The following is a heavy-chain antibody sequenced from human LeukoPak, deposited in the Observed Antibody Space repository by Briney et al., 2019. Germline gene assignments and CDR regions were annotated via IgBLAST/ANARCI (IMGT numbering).Heavy chain of an antibody. D-gene: IGHD3-9*01. J-gene: IGHJ4*02. V-gene: IGHV3-11*04. CDR1: GFTFSDYY. CDR3: ARDHLYYDISGPRFDY. Sequence: GGSLRLSCAASGFTFSDYYMSWIRQAPGKGLEWVSYIGSSGSTIYYADSVKGRFTISRDNAKNSLYLQMNSLRAEDTAVYYCARDHLYYDISGPRFDYWGQGTRVTVSS. CDR2: IGSSGSTI.